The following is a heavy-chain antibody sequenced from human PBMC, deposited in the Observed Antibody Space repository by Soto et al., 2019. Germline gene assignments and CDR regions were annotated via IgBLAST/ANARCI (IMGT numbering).Heavy chain of an antibody. Sequence: VQLVESGGGVVQPGKSLRLSCAASGFTFSSYAMHWARQAPGKGLEWVTVISIRGGDEYYAESVRGRFTISRDDSKNTLYLQMDSLEDTAVYYCARGTIVARQHLDYWGQGTLVTVSS. V-gene: IGHV3-30*03. CDR1: GFTFSSYA. CDR2: ISIRGGDE. J-gene: IGHJ4*02. CDR3: ARGTIVARQHLDY. D-gene: IGHD6-6*01.